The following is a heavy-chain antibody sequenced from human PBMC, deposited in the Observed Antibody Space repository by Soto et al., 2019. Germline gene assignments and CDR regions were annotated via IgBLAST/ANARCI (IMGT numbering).Heavy chain of an antibody. CDR2: IYYSGNT. CDR1: GGSITTGGRY. Sequence: QVRLQEWGPGLVKPSQTLSLKCSVSGGSITTGGRYWSWIRQLPGKGLEWIGDIYYSGNTYYNASIQSRVPISVEAAKIQFSLKLSSVTAADTAVYYCAQALVFTGGDGFDIWGQGRLVTVSS. CDR3: AQALVFTGGDGFDI. D-gene: IGHD1-1*01. J-gene: IGHJ3*02. V-gene: IGHV4-31*02.